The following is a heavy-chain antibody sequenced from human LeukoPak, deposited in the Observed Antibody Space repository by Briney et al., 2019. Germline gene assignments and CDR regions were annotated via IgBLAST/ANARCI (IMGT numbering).Heavy chain of an antibody. CDR1: GFTFSSYS. J-gene: IGHJ3*02. CDR3: ARDVSAGEYSSLGDAFDI. D-gene: IGHD6-6*01. V-gene: IGHV3-21*01. Sequence: GGSLRLSCAASGFTFSSYSMNWVRQAQGKGLEWVSSISSSSSYIYYADSVKGRFTISRDNAKNLLYLQMNSLRAEDTAVYYCARDVSAGEYSSLGDAFDIWGQGSMVTVSS. CDR2: ISSSSSYI.